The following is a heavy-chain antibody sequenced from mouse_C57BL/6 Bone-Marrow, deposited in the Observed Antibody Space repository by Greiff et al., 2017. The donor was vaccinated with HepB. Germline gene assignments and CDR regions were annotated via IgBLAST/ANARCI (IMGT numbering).Heavy chain of an antibody. CDR2: INTGGTYT. CDR1: GFTFSTSG. V-gene: IGHV5-6*01. J-gene: IGHJ2*01. D-gene: IGHD2-14*01. CDR3: TRDRFDYYFDY. Sequence: EVNLVESGGDLVKPGGSLKLSCAASGFTFSTSGMSWVRQTPDRRLEWVATINTGGTYTYYADSVRGRFTISKDSAKNTLLLLMSSLKSEDSAIYYCTRDRFDYYFDYWGQGTTLTVSS.